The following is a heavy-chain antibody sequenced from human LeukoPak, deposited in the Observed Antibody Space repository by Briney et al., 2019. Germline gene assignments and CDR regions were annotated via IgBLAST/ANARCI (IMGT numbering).Heavy chain of an antibody. J-gene: IGHJ4*02. Sequence: GESLKISCKGSGYGFTSYWIGWVRQMPGKGLEWMGIIYPGDSDTRYSPSFQGQVTISADKSISTAYLQWSSLKASDTAMYYCARLAYNYDILTGYRRYYFDYWGQGTLVTVSS. CDR1: GYGFTSYW. D-gene: IGHD3-9*01. CDR3: ARLAYNYDILTGYRRYYFDY. CDR2: IYPGDSDT. V-gene: IGHV5-51*01.